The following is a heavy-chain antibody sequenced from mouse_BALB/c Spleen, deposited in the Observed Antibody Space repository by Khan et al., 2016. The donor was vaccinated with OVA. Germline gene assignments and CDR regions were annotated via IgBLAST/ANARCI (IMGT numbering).Heavy chain of an antibody. D-gene: IGHD2-14*01. CDR3: ASNSYRYDFTY. J-gene: IGHJ3*01. Sequence: QVQLKQSGPGLVRPSQTLSITCTASGFSLTTYGVHWVRQSPGKGLEWLGVIRSAGNTDYNDASISRQSITKDNSKNPASFIMNSLQAYDTAMYYCASNSYRYDFTYWGQGTLVTVSA. CDR1: GFSLTTYG. V-gene: IGHV2-2*01. CDR2: IRSAGNT.